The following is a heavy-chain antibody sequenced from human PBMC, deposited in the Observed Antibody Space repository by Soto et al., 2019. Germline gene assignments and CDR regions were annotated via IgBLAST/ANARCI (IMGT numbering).Heavy chain of an antibody. Sequence: GGSLRLSCAASGFTFRSYSMNWVRQAPGKGLEWVSSISSSSSYIYYADSVKGRFTISRDNAKNSLYLQMNSLRAEDTAVYYCAREALEWGSSGRLDYYYGMDVWGQGTTVTVSS. CDR2: ISSSSSYI. CDR1: GFTFRSYS. J-gene: IGHJ6*02. D-gene: IGHD6-19*01. V-gene: IGHV3-21*01. CDR3: AREALEWGSSGRLDYYYGMDV.